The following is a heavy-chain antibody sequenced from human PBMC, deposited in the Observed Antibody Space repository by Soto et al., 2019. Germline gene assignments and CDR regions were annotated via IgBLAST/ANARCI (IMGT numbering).Heavy chain of an antibody. Sequence: GGSLRLSCAASGFTFSNYWMHWVRQAPGRGLVWVSRIHSDGSSTFYADSVKGRFTISRDNAKKMVYLQMNSLRAEDTAVYYCARDNWNTVWGQGTMVTVSS. CDR1: GFTFSNYW. CDR3: ARDNWNTV. CDR2: IHSDGSST. D-gene: IGHD1-20*01. V-gene: IGHV3-74*01. J-gene: IGHJ3*01.